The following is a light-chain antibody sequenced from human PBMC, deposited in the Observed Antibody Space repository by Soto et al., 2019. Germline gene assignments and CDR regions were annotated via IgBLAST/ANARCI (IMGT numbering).Light chain of an antibody. Sequence: DIVLTQSPDSLAVSLGERATINCKSSQSVLYSSNNKNYLTWYQQKPGQPPRLLIYWASTRESGVPDRFSGSGSGTDFTLTISSLQAEDVAVYYCQHQCSTPPAVGGGTKVEIK. J-gene: IGKJ4*01. CDR3: QHQCSTPPA. CDR1: QSVLYSSNNKNY. V-gene: IGKV4-1*01. CDR2: WAS.